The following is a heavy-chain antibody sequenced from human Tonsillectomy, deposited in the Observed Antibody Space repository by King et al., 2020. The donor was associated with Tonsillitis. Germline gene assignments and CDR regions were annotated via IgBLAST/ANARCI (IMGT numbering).Heavy chain of an antibody. CDR2: ISGIGGST. J-gene: IGHJ4*02. Sequence: VQLVESGGGLVQPGGSLRLSCAASGFTFSSYAMSWVRQAPGKGLEWVSSISGIGGSTYYADSVKGRFTISRDNPKNTLHLQMNSLRAEDTALYYCAKDPRGGKYQLLSASFDYWGQGTLVTVSS. CDR3: AKDPRGGKYQLLSASFDY. CDR1: GFTFSSYA. D-gene: IGHD2-2*01. V-gene: IGHV3-23*04.